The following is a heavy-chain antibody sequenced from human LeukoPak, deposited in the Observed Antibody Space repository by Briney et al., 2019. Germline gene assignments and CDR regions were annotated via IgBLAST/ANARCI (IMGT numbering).Heavy chain of an antibody. CDR1: GYTFTGYY. J-gene: IGHJ4*02. Sequence: ASVKVSCKASGYTFTGYYMHWVRQAPGQGLEWMGWINPNSGGTNYAQKFQGRVTMTRDTSISTAYMELSRLRSDDTAVYYCARSEVSYYYDSSGYSSFDYWGQGTLVTVSS. CDR3: ARSEVSYYYDSSGYSSFDY. D-gene: IGHD3-22*01. V-gene: IGHV1-2*02. CDR2: INPNSGGT.